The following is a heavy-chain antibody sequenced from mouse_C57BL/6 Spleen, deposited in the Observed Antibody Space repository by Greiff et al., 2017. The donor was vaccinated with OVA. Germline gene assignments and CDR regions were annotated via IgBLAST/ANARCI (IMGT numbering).Heavy chain of an antibody. CDR3: ARGDYGSSHWYFDV. Sequence: VQLQQSGAELARPGASVKLSCKASGYTFTSYGISWVKQRTGQGLEWIGEIYPRSGNTYYNEKFKGKATLTADKSSSTAYMELRSLTSEDSAVYVCARGDYGSSHWYFDVWGTGTTVTVSS. J-gene: IGHJ1*03. V-gene: IGHV1-81*01. D-gene: IGHD1-1*01. CDR2: IYPRSGNT. CDR1: GYTFTSYG.